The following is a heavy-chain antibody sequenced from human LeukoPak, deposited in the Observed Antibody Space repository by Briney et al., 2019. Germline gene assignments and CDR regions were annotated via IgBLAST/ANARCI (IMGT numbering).Heavy chain of an antibody. D-gene: IGHD3-22*01. CDR2: ISASNGDT. Sequence: GASVKVSFKASGYTFTSYGISWVRQAPGQGLQWMGWISASNGDTKYVQNLQGRVTMTTDTSANTVYMELRSLRSDDTAVYYCARDYYDRSGYYWGQGTLVTVSS. CDR3: ARDYYDRSGYY. J-gene: IGHJ4*02. V-gene: IGHV1-18*01. CDR1: GYTFTSYG.